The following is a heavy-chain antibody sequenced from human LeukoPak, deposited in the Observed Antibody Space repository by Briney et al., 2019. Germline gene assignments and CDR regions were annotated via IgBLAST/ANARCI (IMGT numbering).Heavy chain of an antibody. Sequence: SETLSLTCTVSGGSVSSGTHFWTWVRQPPGKGMEWIGHIHYSVTTNYNPSLKSRVTMSLDTSKKQFSLKLTSVTAADTAIYFCARWGTYWGEGILVTVSS. CDR2: IHYSVTT. D-gene: IGHD7-27*01. CDR1: GGSVSSGTHF. J-gene: IGHJ4*02. CDR3: ARWGTY. V-gene: IGHV4-61*01.